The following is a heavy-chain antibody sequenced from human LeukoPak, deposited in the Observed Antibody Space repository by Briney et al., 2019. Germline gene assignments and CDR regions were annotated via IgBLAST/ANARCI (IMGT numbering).Heavy chain of an antibody. J-gene: IGHJ3*02. Sequence: GGSLRLSCAASGFTFSSYDMHWVRQAPGRGLEWVSAIGIAGDTYYPDSVKGRFTISRESAKNSMYLRMNSLKDGDTAVYYCIRGGIQVSGIDAFDIWGQGTMVTVSS. CDR1: GFTFSSYD. D-gene: IGHD5/OR15-5a*01. CDR2: IGIAGDT. V-gene: IGHV3-13*01. CDR3: IRGGIQVSGIDAFDI.